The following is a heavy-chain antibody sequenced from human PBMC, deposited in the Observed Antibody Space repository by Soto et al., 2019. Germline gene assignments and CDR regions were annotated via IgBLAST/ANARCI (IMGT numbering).Heavy chain of an antibody. Sequence: SLRLSCAASGFTFSSYGMHWVRQAPGKGLEWVAVISYDGSNKYYADSVKGRFTISRDNSKNTLYLQMNSLRAEDTAVYYCAKDRWFGELLTLFFDYWGQGTLVTVSS. CDR2: ISYDGSNK. CDR3: AKDRWFGELLTLFFDY. D-gene: IGHD3-10*01. J-gene: IGHJ4*02. V-gene: IGHV3-30*18. CDR1: GFTFSSYG.